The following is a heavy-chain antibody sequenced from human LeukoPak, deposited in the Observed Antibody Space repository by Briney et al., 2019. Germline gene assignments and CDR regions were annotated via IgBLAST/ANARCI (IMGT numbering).Heavy chain of an antibody. CDR1: GFTFSSYS. Sequence: KPGGSLRLSCAASGFTFSSYSMNWVRQAPGKGLEWVSSINSDSSLMFYAESVKGRFTISRDNSKNTVYLQMNSLRVDDTATYYCAKRGVGVAEYDYWGQGTLVTVSS. CDR2: INSDSSLM. CDR3: AKRGVGVAEYDY. D-gene: IGHD6-19*01. J-gene: IGHJ4*02. V-gene: IGHV3-21*04.